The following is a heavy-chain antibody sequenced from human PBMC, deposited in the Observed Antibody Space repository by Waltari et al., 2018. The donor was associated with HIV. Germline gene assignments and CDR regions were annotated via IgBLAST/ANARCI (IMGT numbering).Heavy chain of an antibody. V-gene: IGHV1-2*02. CDR2: INPNSGGT. Sequence: QVQLVPSGAAVQKPGASVKVSCKASGYPFTGYYMHWVPPAPGQGLEWMGWINPNSGGTNYAQKFQGRVTMTRDTSISTAYMELSRLRSDDTAVYYCARGKYSSSLDFDYWGQGTLVTVSS. CDR3: ARGKYSSSLDFDY. CDR1: GYPFTGYY. J-gene: IGHJ4*02. D-gene: IGHD6-6*01.